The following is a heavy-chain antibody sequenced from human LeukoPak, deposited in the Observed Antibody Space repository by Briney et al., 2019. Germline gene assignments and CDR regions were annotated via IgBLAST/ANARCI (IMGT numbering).Heavy chain of an antibody. CDR3: ASPSPYCSSTSCYQGYYYYGMDV. CDR2: INAGIGNT. D-gene: IGHD2-2*01. Sequence: ASVKVSCKASGYTFTSYSMHWVRQAPGQRLGWMGWINAGIGNTKYSQKFQGRVTITRDTSASTAYMELSSLRSEDTAVYYCASPSPYCSSTSCYQGYYYYGMDVWGEGTTVTVSS. V-gene: IGHV1-3*01. CDR1: GYTFTSYS. J-gene: IGHJ6*04.